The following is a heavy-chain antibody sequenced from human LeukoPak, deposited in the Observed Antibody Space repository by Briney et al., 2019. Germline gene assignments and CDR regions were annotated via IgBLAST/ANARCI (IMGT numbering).Heavy chain of an antibody. CDR2: INTDGSRT. J-gene: IGHJ4*01. Sequence: GWTLSLSCARSGFSFSNYWVHWVRQAPATGLVWVSRINTDGSRTDYADFVERRFTVSSDDPKNTLELEMDTPSDEGTGNYYCARSMSGSRELWGQGTLVTVSS. CDR3: ARSMSGSREL. D-gene: IGHD1-26*01. CDR1: GFSFSNYW. V-gene: IGHV3-74*01.